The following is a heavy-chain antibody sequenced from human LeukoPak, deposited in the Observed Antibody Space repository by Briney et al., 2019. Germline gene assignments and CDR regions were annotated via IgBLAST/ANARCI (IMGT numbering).Heavy chain of an antibody. J-gene: IGHJ4*02. CDR1: GFTFSSYG. CDR2: ISYDGSNK. V-gene: IGHV3-30*18. CDR3: AKGRFVAFDY. D-gene: IGHD3-3*01. Sequence: RPGGSLRLSCAASGFTFSSYGMHWVRQAPGKGLEWVAVISYDGSNKYYADSVKGRFTISRDNSKNTLYLQMNSLRAEDTAVYYCAKGRFVAFDYWGQGTLVTVSS.